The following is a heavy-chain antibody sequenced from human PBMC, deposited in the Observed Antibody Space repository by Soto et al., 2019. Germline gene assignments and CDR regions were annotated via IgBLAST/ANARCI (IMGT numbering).Heavy chain of an antibody. V-gene: IGHV3-7*01. J-gene: IGHJ3*02. D-gene: IGHD5-18*01. CDR2: IKQDGTEK. CDR3: ARGDTPMITGMDSFDI. Sequence: GALRLSCAASGFTFSRYWMNLVRQAPGKGLEWVANIKQDGTEKNYVDSVKGRFTISRDNARKSLYLQMDSLRAEDTAVYFCARGDTPMITGMDSFDIWGQGTMVTVSS. CDR1: GFTFSRYW.